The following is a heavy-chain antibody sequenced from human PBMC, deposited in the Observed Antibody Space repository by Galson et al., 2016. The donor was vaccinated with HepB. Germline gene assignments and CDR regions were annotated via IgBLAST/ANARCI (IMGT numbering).Heavy chain of an antibody. CDR2: ISTYDGDT. J-gene: IGHJ3*02. CDR3: ARDWYCSAGSCYDAFDI. Sequence: SCKASGYTFTSYGIGWVRQAPGQGLEWMGWISTYDGDTNYAQNLQGRVTMTTDTSTTTAYMELRSLRSDDTAMYYCARDWYCSAGSCYDAFDIWGQGTMVTVSS. D-gene: IGHD2-15*01. V-gene: IGHV1-18*01. CDR1: GYTFTSYG.